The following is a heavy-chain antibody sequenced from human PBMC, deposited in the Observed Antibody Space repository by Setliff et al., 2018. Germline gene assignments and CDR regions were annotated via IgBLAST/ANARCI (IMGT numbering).Heavy chain of an antibody. V-gene: IGHV4-59*01. CDR1: GGSISNYY. CDR2: VYTSGST. Sequence: SETLSLTCSVSGGSISNYYWSWIRQSPGKGLEWIGYVYTSGSTNYNPSLKSRVTISFNTSKNQISLNLSSVTPADTAVYFCARSLGSGSYYNSRPFYSDYWGQGTLVTVSS. J-gene: IGHJ4*02. D-gene: IGHD3-10*01. CDR3: ARSLGSGSYYNSRPFYSDY.